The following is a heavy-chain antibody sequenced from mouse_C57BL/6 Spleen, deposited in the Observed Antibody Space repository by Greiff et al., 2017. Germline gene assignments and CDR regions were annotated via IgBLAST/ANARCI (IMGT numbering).Heavy chain of an antibody. CDR2: IHPNSGST. CDR1: GYTFTSYW. J-gene: IGHJ3*01. Sequence: VQLQQSGAELVKPGASVKLSCKASGYTFTSYWMHWVKQRPGQGLEWIGMIHPNSGSTNYNEKFKSKATLTVDKSSSTAYMQLSSLTSEDSAVYYCARSEGYYSWFAYWGQGTLVTVSA. D-gene: IGHD2-3*01. CDR3: ARSEGYYSWFAY. V-gene: IGHV1-64*01.